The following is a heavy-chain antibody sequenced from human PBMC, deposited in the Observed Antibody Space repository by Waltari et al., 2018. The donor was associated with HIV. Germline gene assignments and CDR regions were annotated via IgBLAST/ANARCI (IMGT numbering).Heavy chain of an antibody. V-gene: IGHV3-7*01. Sequence: EVRLVESGGGLVQPGGSLRLSCAASVFTFISSWMTWVRQAPGKGLEWVANIKEDGSEIHYVDSVKGRFTISRDNAKNSLYLQMNSLRAEDTAVYYCARRQQLTDWGQGTLVTVSS. CDR2: IKEDGSEI. D-gene: IGHD6-13*01. CDR1: VFTFISSW. J-gene: IGHJ4*02. CDR3: ARRQQLTD.